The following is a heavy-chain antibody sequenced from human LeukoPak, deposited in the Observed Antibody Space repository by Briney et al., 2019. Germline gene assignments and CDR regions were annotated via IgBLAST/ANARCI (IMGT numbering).Heavy chain of an antibody. CDR3: ARGSDDFLIGYWRVFDP. J-gene: IGHJ5*02. D-gene: IGHD3-3*01. Sequence: SETLSLTCAVYGGSFSGYYWSWIRQPPGKGLEWIGEINHSGSTNYNPSLKSRVTISVDTSKNQFSLKLSSVTAADTAVYYCARGSDDFLIGYWRVFDPWGQGTLVTVSS. CDR2: INHSGST. CDR1: GGSFSGYY. V-gene: IGHV4-34*01.